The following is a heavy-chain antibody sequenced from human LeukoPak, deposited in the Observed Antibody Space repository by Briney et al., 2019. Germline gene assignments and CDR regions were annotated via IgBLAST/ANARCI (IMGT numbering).Heavy chain of an antibody. J-gene: IGHJ5*02. CDR3: AKHVGPNWFDP. V-gene: IGHV3-23*01. D-gene: IGHD1-26*01. CDR2: ISGGGDST. Sequence: PGASLRLSCVASGFTFSSYAISWVRQAPGKWLEWVSVISGGGDSTYYADSVKGRFTISRDNSKNTLYLQMNSLRGKDTAVYFCAKHVGPNWFDPWGQGILVTVSS. CDR1: GFTFSSYA.